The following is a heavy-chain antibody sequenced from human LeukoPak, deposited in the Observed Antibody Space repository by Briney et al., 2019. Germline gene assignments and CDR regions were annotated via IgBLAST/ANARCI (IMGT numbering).Heavy chain of an antibody. CDR3: ASTLSYDSSGYYYGDGAFDI. D-gene: IGHD3-22*01. V-gene: IGHV4-39*07. CDR1: GGSISSSTYY. J-gene: IGHJ3*02. Sequence: PSETLSLTCTVSGGSISSSTYYWGWIRQPPGKGLEWIGSIYYSGSTYSNPSLKSRVTVSVDTSKNQFSLKLSSVTAADTAVYYCASTLSYDSSGYYYGDGAFDIWGQGTMVTVSS. CDR2: IYYSGST.